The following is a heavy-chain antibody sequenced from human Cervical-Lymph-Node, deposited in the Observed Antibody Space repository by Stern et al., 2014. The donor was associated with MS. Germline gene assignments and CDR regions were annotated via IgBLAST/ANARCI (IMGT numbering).Heavy chain of an antibody. CDR3: AHMDDWQLDFAY. D-gene: IGHD6-6*01. V-gene: IGHV2-5*02. CDR1: GFSLTTNGVA. CDR2: IYWDDDT. J-gene: IGHJ4*02. Sequence: QVNLRESGPTLVIPTQTLTLTCTFSGFSLTTNGVAGGRIRPPPGKGLEGLALIYWDDDTRYSPSLKSRLTITKDTSKNQVLLTMTNVEPVDTATYYCAHMDDWQLDFAYWGQGILVTVSS.